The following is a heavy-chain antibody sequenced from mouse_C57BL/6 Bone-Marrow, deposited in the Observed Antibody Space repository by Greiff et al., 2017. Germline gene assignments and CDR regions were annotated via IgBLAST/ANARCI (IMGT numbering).Heavy chain of an antibody. CDR1: GYTFTSYW. CDR3: TRCVYDGYYGFAY. Sequence: VQLQQSGTVLARPGASVKMSCKTSGYTFTSYWMHWVKQRPGQGLEWIGAIYPGYSDTSYNQKFKGKAKLTAVTSASTAYMELSSLTNEDSAVYYCTRCVYDGYYGFAYWGQGTLVTVSA. CDR2: IYPGYSDT. D-gene: IGHD2-3*01. J-gene: IGHJ3*01. V-gene: IGHV1-5*01.